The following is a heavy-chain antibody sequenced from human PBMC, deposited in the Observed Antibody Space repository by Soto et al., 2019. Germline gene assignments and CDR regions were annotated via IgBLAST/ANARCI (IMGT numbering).Heavy chain of an antibody. V-gene: IGHV3-30*03. Sequence: GGSLRLSCASSGFTFSSYGMHWVRQAPGKGLEWVAVISYDGSNKYYADSVKGRFTISRDNSKNTLYLQMNSLRAEDTAVYYCATGSSSLDYWGQGTLVTVSS. CDR2: ISYDGSNK. CDR3: ATGSSSLDY. J-gene: IGHJ4*02. D-gene: IGHD6-13*01. CDR1: GFTFSSYG.